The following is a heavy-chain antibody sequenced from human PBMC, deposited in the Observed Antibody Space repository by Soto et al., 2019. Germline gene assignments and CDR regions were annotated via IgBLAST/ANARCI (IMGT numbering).Heavy chain of an antibody. Sequence: GGSLRLSCAGSGFTFSNYAMSWVRQAPGKGLEWVSAISGSGDSTYYANSVKGRFTISRDNAKNSLYLQMNSLRAEDTAVYYCARDKGTAMVHSTLDIWGQGTMVTVS. CDR3: ARDKGTAMVHSTLDI. D-gene: IGHD5-18*01. V-gene: IGHV3-23*01. CDR2: ISGSGDST. CDR1: GFTFSNYA. J-gene: IGHJ3*02.